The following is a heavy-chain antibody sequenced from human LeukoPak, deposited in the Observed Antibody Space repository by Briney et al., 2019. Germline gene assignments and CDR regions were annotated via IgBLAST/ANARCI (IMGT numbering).Heavy chain of an antibody. Sequence: SETLSLTCTVSGGSISSSSYYWGWIRQPPGKGLEWIGSIYYSGSTYYNPSLKSRVTISVDTSKNQFSLKLSSVTAADTAVYYCARGTSILTGFRVYDYWGQGTLVTVSS. CDR3: ARGTSILTGFRVYDY. CDR2: IYYSGST. V-gene: IGHV4-39*07. D-gene: IGHD3-9*01. J-gene: IGHJ4*02. CDR1: GGSISSSSYY.